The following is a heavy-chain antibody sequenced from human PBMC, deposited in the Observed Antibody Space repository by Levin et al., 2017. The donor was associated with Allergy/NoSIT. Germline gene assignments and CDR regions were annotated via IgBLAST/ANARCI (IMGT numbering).Heavy chain of an antibody. CDR3: AKGGDECSGGTCTIAGNNCFDP. CDR1: GDSISGRSPF. CDR2: IHYSGTT. J-gene: IGHJ5*02. V-gene: IGHV4-39*07. Sequence: SETLSLTCTVSGDSISGRSPFWGWVRQPPGKGLEWIASIHYSGTTYYNPSLKIRVTISADTSRTQFSLEVKSVTPADTAVYYCAKGGDECSGGTCTIAGNNCFDPWGQGILVTVSS. D-gene: IGHD2-15*01.